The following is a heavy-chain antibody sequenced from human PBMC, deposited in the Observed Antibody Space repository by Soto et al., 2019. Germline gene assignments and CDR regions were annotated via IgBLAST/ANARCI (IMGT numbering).Heavy chain of an antibody. CDR3: AKDTGPN. V-gene: IGHV3-9*01. Sequence: SLRLSCAASGFPVDNYAIHWVRQAPGKGLEWVSGISWNSNTIAYADSVKGRFTISRDNAKNSLYLQMNSLRAEDTAFYYCAKDTGPNWGQGTLVTVSS. CDR2: ISWNSNTI. J-gene: IGHJ4*02. CDR1: GFPVDNYA.